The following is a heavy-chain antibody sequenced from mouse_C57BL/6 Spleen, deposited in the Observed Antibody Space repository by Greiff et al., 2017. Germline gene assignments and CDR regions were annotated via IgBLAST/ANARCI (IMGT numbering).Heavy chain of an antibody. J-gene: IGHJ3*01. Sequence: DVHLVESGGGLVKPGGSLKLSCAASGFTFSDYGMHWVRQAPEKGLEWVAYISSGSSTIYYADTVKGRFTISRDNAKNTLFLQMTSLRSEDTAMYYCARGLTGFAYWGQGTLVTVSA. CDR1: GFTFSDYG. CDR2: ISSGSSTI. V-gene: IGHV5-17*01. CDR3: ARGLTGFAY. D-gene: IGHD4-1*01.